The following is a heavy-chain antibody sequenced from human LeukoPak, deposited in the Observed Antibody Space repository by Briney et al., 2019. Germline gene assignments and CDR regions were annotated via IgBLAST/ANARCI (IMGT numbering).Heavy chain of an antibody. CDR1: GFTFHDHA. Sequence: GRSLRLACAASGFTFHDHAMHWDRQAPGKGLVWGSGLSWNSGSIGYEDSVKVRFTIYRDNAKDSVDLQMNSLRAEDTALYYCTKDFGPEVGTTDFWGQGTLVTVSS. V-gene: IGHV3-9*01. J-gene: IGHJ4*02. CDR2: LSWNSGSI. CDR3: TKDFGPEVGTTDF. D-gene: IGHD1-26*01.